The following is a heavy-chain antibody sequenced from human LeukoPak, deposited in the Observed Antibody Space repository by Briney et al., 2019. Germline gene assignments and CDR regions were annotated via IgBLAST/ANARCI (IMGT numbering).Heavy chain of an antibody. D-gene: IGHD3-22*01. CDR1: GGSISSGDYY. CDR3: ARDQGILVPLYYFDY. CDR2: IHYSGST. V-gene: IGHV4-30-4*01. J-gene: IGHJ4*02. Sequence: PSQTLSLTCTVSGGSISSGDYYWSWIRQPPGKGLEWIGYIHYSGSTYYNSSPRSRVTISVDTSKNQFSLKLSSVTAADTAVYYCARDQGILVPLYYFDYWGQGTLVTVSS.